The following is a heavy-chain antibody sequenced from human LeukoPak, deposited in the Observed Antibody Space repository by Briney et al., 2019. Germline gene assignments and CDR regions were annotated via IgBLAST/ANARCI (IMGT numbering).Heavy chain of an antibody. V-gene: IGHV3-7*04. CDR3: ARGDDFSGDH. J-gene: IGHJ4*02. CDR1: GFTFSKFW. D-gene: IGHD1-1*01. Sequence: GGSLRLSCAVSGFTFSKFWMSWVRQAPGRGLEWVANIHPEGNEKYHVESVKGRFTISRDNAKNLLFLQMNGLRVEDTAVYYCARGDDFSGDHWGQGALVTVSS. CDR2: IHPEGNEK.